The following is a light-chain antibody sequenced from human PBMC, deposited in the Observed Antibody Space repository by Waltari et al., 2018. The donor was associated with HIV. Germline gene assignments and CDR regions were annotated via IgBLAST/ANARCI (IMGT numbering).Light chain of an antibody. J-gene: IGLJ3*02. V-gene: IGLV3-27*01. CDR2: KDN. CDR1: VLARKY. CDR3: YSAADSDEV. Sequence: SFELTQPSSVSVSPGQTARITCSGDVLARKYARWFQKKPGQAPLLLIYKDNERPSGIPERFSGSSSGTTVTLTISGARVEDEADYYCYSAADSDEVFGGGTKLTVL.